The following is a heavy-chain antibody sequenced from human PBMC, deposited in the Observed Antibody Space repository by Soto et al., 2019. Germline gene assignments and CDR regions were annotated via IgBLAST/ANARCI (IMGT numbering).Heavy chain of an antibody. J-gene: IGHJ5*02. CDR3: ARQEYSSGWLGNDNWFDP. D-gene: IGHD6-19*01. V-gene: IGHV4-61*05. Sequence: SETLSLTCNVSGVSISSSRSYWAWIRQPPGKGLEWIGYIYYSGSTNYNPSLKSRVTISVDTSKNQFSLKLSSVTAADTAVYYCARQEYSSGWLGNDNWFDPWGQGTLVTVSS. CDR1: GVSISSSRSY. CDR2: IYYSGST.